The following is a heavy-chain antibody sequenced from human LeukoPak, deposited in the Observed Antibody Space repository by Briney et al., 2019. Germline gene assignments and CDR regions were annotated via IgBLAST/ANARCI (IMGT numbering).Heavy chain of an antibody. V-gene: IGHV4-39*07. Sequence: SETLSLTCTVSGGSISSSSYYWGWIRQPPGKGLEWIGSIYYSGSTYYNPSLKSRVTISVDTSKNQFSLKLSSVTAADTAVYYCARDRKDYYDSSGYYSDYWGQGTLVTVSS. D-gene: IGHD3-22*01. J-gene: IGHJ4*02. CDR3: ARDRKDYYDSSGYYSDY. CDR1: GGSISSSSYY. CDR2: IYYSGST.